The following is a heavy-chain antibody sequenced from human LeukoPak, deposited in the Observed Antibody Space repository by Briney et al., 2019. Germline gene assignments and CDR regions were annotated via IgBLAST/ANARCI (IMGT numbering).Heavy chain of an antibody. J-gene: IGHJ4*02. CDR3: ARDRGYDFWSGYPIFDY. CDR1: GYTFTSYG. CDR2: ISAYNSNT. V-gene: IGHV1-18*01. D-gene: IGHD3-3*01. Sequence: ASVKVSCKASGYTFTSYGISWVRQAPGQGLEWMGWISAYNSNTNYAQKLQGRVTMTTDTSTSTAYMELRSLRSDDTAVYYCARDRGYDFWSGYPIFDYWGQGTLVTVSS.